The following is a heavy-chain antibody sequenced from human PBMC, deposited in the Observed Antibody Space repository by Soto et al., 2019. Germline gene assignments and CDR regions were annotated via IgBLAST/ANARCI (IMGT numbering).Heavy chain of an antibody. Sequence: GGSLRLSCAASGFTFSSYAMSWVRQAPGKGLEWVSAISGSGGSTYYADSVKGRFTISRDNSKNTLYLQMNSLRAEDTAVYYCAKPHLWSGYHHHFAYWGQGTLVTVSS. CDR2: ISGSGGST. CDR3: AKPHLWSGYHHHFAY. V-gene: IGHV3-23*01. D-gene: IGHD3-3*01. J-gene: IGHJ4*02. CDR1: GFTFSSYA.